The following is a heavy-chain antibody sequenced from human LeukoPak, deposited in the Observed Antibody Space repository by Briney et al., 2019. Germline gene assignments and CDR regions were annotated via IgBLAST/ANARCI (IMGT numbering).Heavy chain of an antibody. D-gene: IGHD7-27*01. CDR1: GFTFTSSA. CDR2: IVVGSGNT. J-gene: IGHJ3*02. CDR3: ARRAGDGSDAFDI. Sequence: SVKVSCKASGFTFTSSAVQWVRQARGQRLEWIGWIVVGSGNTNYARKFQERVTITRDMSTSTAYMELSSLRSEDTAVYYCARRAGDGSDAFDIWGQGTMVTVSS. V-gene: IGHV1-58*01.